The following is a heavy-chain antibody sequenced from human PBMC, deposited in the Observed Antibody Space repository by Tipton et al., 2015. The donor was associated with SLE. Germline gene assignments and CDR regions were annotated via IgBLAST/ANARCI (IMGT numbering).Heavy chain of an antibody. J-gene: IGHJ2*01. CDR3: ARVGFTEMATTPQGHFDL. CDR2: IYYSGST. D-gene: IGHD5-24*01. Sequence: LRLSCTVSGGSISSYYWSWIRQPPGKGLEWIGYIYYSGSTNYNPSLKSRVTITVDTSKNQFSLKLSSVTAADTAVYYCARVGFTEMATTPQGHFDLWGRGTLVTVSS. CDR1: GGSISSYY. V-gene: IGHV4-59*01.